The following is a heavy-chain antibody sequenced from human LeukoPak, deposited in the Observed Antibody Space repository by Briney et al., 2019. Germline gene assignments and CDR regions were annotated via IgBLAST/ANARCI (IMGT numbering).Heavy chain of an antibody. CDR3: AKPGFRESYYYYGMDV. V-gene: IGHV3-30*18. J-gene: IGHJ6*02. Sequence: GGSLRLSCAASGFTFSSYVMHWVRQAPGKGLEWVAVISYDGSNKYYADSVKGRFTISRDNSKNTLYLQMNSLRAEDTAVYYCAKPGFRESYYYYGMDVWGQGTTVTVSS. CDR2: ISYDGSNK. CDR1: GFTFSSYV. D-gene: IGHD3-10*01.